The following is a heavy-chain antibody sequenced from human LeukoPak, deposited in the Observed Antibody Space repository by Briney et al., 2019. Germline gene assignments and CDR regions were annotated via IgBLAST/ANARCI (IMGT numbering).Heavy chain of an antibody. D-gene: IGHD5-24*01. CDR2: ILYIGYA. V-gene: IGHV4-61*03. Sequence: SETLSLTCTISGDSVTSGDYYWNWLRQPPGRGLEWIGYILYIGYASYNPSFWSRVTISVDTSKNHVFLRLTSVTPADTALYYCARGRDPYKVGYWGQGTLVTVSS. CDR3: ARGRDPYKVGY. CDR1: GDSVTSGDYY. J-gene: IGHJ1*01.